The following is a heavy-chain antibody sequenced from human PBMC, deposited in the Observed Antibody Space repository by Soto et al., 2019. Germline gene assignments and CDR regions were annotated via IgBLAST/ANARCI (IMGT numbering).Heavy chain of an antibody. CDR3: AKSPPTFGEVPDAFDI. CDR1: GFTFSSYG. V-gene: IGHV3-30*18. Sequence: QVQLVESGGGVVQPGRSLRLSCAASGFTFSSYGMHWVRQAPGKGLEWVAVISYDGSNKYYADSVKGRFTISRDNSKNTLYLQMNSMRAEDTDVYYCAKSPPTFGEVPDAFDIWGQGTMVTVSS. J-gene: IGHJ3*02. D-gene: IGHD3-16*01. CDR2: ISYDGSNK.